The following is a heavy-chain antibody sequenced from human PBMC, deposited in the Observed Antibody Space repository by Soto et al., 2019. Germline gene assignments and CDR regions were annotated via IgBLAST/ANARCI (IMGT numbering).Heavy chain of an antibody. D-gene: IGHD1-26*01. CDR2: ISFDGSIE. V-gene: IGHV3-30*03. J-gene: IGHJ4*02. CDR3: ARLLREGILRATTPLGY. CDR1: GFTFSSYG. Sequence: VQLVESGGGVVQPGRSLRVSCAASGFTFSSYGFHWVRQAPGKGLEWVAAISFDGSIESYADSVKGRFTISRDNSKNTLQLQMNSLRTDYTAVYYCARLLREGILRATTPLGYWGQGTLVPVSS.